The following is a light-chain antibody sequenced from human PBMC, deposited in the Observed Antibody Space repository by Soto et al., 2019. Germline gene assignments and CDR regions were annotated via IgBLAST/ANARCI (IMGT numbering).Light chain of an antibody. CDR1: QDISNY. CDR3: QQYDNLLWT. Sequence: DIQMTQSPSSLSASVGDRVTITCQASQDISNYLNWYQQKPGKAPKLLIYDASNLETGVPSRFSGSGSGTDFNFTISNLQPEDIATYSCQQYDNLLWTFGQGTKVEIK. V-gene: IGKV1-33*01. J-gene: IGKJ1*01. CDR2: DAS.